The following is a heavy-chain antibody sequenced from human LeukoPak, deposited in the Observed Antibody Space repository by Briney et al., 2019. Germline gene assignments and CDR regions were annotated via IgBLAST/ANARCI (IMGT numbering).Heavy chain of an antibody. CDR3: AKVGGSSMVRGVIHFDY. CDR2: ISDSDGST. CDR1: GFTFSTYA. Sequence: GGSLRLSCAASGFTFSTYAMSWVRQAPGKGLEWVSSISDSDGSTYYADSVKGRFTISRDNSKNTVYLQMNGLRAEDTAVYYCAKVGGSSMVRGVIHFDYWGQGTLVTVSS. D-gene: IGHD3-10*01. V-gene: IGHV3-23*01. J-gene: IGHJ4*02.